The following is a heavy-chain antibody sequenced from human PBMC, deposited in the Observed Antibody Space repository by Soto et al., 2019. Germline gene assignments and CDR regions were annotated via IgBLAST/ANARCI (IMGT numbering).Heavy chain of an antibody. Sequence: PGESLKISCKGSGYSFTSYWISWVRQMPGKGLEWMGRIDPSDSYTNYSPSFQGHVTISADKSISTAYLQWSSLKASDTAMYYCASPTRIAAEDGYYYGMDVWGQGTTVTSP. CDR1: GYSFTSYW. V-gene: IGHV5-10-1*01. CDR2: IDPSDSYT. CDR3: ASPTRIAAEDGYYYGMDV. J-gene: IGHJ6*02. D-gene: IGHD6-13*01.